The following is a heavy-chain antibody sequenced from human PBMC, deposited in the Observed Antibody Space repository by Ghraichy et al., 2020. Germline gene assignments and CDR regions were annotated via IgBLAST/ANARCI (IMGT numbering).Heavy chain of an antibody. J-gene: IGHJ4*02. D-gene: IGHD6-19*01. CDR3: ARHRIAVAGFDY. V-gene: IGHV4-59*08. Sequence: SETLTLTCTVSGGSISSYYWNWIRQPPGKGLEWIGYIYYSGSTNYNPSLKSRVTISVDTSKNQFSLKLSSVTAADTAVYYCARHRIAVAGFDYWGQGTLVTVSS. CDR2: IYYSGST. CDR1: GGSISSYY.